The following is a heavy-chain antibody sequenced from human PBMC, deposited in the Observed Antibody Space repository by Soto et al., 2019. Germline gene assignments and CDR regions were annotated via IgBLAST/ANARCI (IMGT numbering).Heavy chain of an antibody. J-gene: IGHJ4*02. V-gene: IGHV3-23*01. Sequence: GGSLRLSCAAFGFDFNKYAMAWVRQAPGKGLQWVSSITSNGDSTYYADSVKGRFTTSRDNSKNTLYLQMNSLRADDTAVFYCAKDSPSYTTSPFYFDSWGQGTLVTVSS. CDR3: AKDSPSYTTSPFYFDS. CDR2: ITSNGDST. CDR1: GFDFNKYA. D-gene: IGHD2-2*02.